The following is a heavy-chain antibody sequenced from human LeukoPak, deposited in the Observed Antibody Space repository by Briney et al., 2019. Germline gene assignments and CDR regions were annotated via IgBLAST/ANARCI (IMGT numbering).Heavy chain of an antibody. CDR2: IIPIFGTA. CDR3: ARGDGAVAKLCGMDV. Sequence: SVKVSCKASGGTFSSYAISWVRQAPGQGLEWMGGIIPIFGTANYAQKFQGRVTITVDKSTSTAYMELSSLRSEDTAVYCCARGDGAVAKLCGMDVWGKGTTVTVSS. D-gene: IGHD6-19*01. V-gene: IGHV1-69*06. J-gene: IGHJ6*04. CDR1: GGTFSSYA.